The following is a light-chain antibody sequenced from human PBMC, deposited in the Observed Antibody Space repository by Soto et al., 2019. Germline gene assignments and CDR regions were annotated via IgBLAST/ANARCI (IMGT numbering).Light chain of an antibody. J-gene: IGKJ5*01. CDR1: QDITNY. V-gene: IGKV1-33*01. Sequence: DIQMTQSPSSLSASVGDRVTIICQASQDITNYLNWYQQKPGKAPNLLIHDSSNLETGAPSRFSGSGTGTYFSFTISSLQPEDIATYYCQQYDTLPLTFGQGTRVEIK. CDR2: DSS. CDR3: QQYDTLPLT.